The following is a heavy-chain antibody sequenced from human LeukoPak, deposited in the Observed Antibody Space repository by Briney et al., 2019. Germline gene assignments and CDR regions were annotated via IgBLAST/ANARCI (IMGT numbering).Heavy chain of an antibody. V-gene: IGHV1-69*13. CDR3: ARDLDYYDSSGYTDDFDY. J-gene: IGHJ4*02. D-gene: IGHD3-22*01. CDR1: GGTFSSYA. CDR2: IIPIFGTA. Sequence: SANVSCKASGGTFSSYAISWMRQAPGQGLEWMGGIIPIFGTANYAQKFQGRVTITADESTSTAYMELSSLRSEDTAVYYCARDLDYYDSSGYTDDFDYWGQGTLVTVSS.